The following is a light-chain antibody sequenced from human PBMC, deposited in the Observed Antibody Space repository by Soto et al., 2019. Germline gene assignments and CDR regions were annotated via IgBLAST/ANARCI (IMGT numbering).Light chain of an antibody. Sequence: QSALTQPRSVSGSPGQSVTVSCTGTSRDVGIYNYVSWYQQHPGKAPKLMIYDVTERPSGVPDRFSGSKSGNTASLTISGLQGEDEADYFCCSYAVNNIYVFGSGTKLTVL. V-gene: IGLV2-11*01. CDR2: DVT. CDR3: CSYAVNNIYV. CDR1: SRDVGIYNY. J-gene: IGLJ1*01.